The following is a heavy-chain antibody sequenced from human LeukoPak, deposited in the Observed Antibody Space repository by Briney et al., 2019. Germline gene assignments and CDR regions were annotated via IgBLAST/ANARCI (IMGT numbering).Heavy chain of an antibody. D-gene: IGHD3-3*01. J-gene: IGHJ5*02. CDR3: ARYGGSSTYYDFWGGSWFDP. Sequence: TSETLSLTCTVSGGSSSSGGYYWSWIRQHPGKGLEWIGYIYYSGNTYYNPSLKSRVTISLDTSKNQFSLKLSSVTAADTAVYYCARYGGSSTYYDFWGGSWFDPWGQGTLVTVSS. CDR1: GGSSSSGGYY. V-gene: IGHV4-31*03. CDR2: IYYSGNT.